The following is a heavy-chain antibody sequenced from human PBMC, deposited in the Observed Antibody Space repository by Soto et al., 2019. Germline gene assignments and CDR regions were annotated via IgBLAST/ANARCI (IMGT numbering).Heavy chain of an antibody. D-gene: IGHD2-21*01. V-gene: IGHV3-7*05. Sequence: EVQLVESGEGLVQSGGSLRLSCAATGFSISNYWMSWVRQGPGKGPEWVANIKQDASEKYYVDSVKGRLTISRDNAENSLYLQMPSLRAEDTAVYHCARSLSAIPGEPWGQGTLVTVSS. CDR1: GFSISNYW. CDR3: ARSLSAIPGEP. CDR2: IKQDASEK. J-gene: IGHJ5*02.